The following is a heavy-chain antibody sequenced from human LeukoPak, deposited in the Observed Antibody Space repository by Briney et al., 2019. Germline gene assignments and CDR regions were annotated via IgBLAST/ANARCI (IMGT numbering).Heavy chain of an antibody. D-gene: IGHD6-19*01. V-gene: IGHV1-2*06. CDR2: INPNSGGT. Sequence: GASVKVSCKASGYTFTGYYMHWVRQAPGQGLDWMGRINPNSGGTNYAQKFQGRVTMTRDTSISTAYMELSRLRSDDTAVYYCARDQGIAVSDWFDPWGQGTLVTVSS. CDR3: ARDQGIAVSDWFDP. CDR1: GYTFTGYY. J-gene: IGHJ5*02.